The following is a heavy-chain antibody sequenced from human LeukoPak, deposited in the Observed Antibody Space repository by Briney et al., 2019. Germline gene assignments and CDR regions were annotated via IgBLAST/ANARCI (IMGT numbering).Heavy chain of an antibody. D-gene: IGHD6-25*01. CDR1: GFTFSSYW. J-gene: IGHJ4*02. CDR2: IKQDGSEK. CDR3: AISATARGGFDF. V-gene: IGHV3-7*01. Sequence: GGSLRLSCAASGFTFSSYWMSWVRQAPGKGLEWVANIKQDGSEKYYVDSVKGRFTISRDNAKNSPFLQMNSLRAEDTAVYFCAISATARGGFDFWGQGTLVTVSS.